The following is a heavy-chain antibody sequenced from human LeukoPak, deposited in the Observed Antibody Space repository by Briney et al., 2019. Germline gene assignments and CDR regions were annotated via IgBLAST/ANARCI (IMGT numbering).Heavy chain of an antibody. V-gene: IGHV4-59*01. J-gene: IGHJ4*02. CDR2: IYYSGTT. D-gene: IGHD3-10*01. Sequence: SETLSLTCTVSGGSISSYYWSWIRQLPGKGLEWIGYIYYSGTTNYNPSLKSRVTISVDTSKNQFSLKLSSVTAADTAVYYCARGGGRKLDSWGQGTLVTVSS. CDR1: GGSISSYY. CDR3: ARGGGRKLDS.